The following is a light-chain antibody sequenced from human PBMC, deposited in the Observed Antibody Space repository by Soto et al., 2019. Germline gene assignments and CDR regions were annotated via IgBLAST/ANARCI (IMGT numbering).Light chain of an antibody. CDR3: QQYRSFPYT. J-gene: IGKJ2*01. CDR1: QNMIIW. Sequence: DIQMTQSPSTLSASVGDRVTITCRASQNMIIWLAWYQQKPGRAPNLLIYDGSTLESGVPSRFSGSVSGTEFTLTISGLQPDDSATYYCQQYRSFPYTFGQGTKLEIK. V-gene: IGKV1-5*01. CDR2: DGS.